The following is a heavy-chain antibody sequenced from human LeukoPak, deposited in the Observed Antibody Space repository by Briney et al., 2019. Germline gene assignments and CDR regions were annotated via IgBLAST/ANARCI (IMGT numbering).Heavy chain of an antibody. D-gene: IGHD3-3*01. CDR1: GYTFTSYG. CDR2: ISAYNGNT. CDR3: ARVAIFGVVTTYGLNWFDP. V-gene: IGHV1-18*01. Sequence: GASVKVSCKASGYTFTSYGISWVRQAPGQGLEWMGGISAYNGNTNYAQKLQGRVTMTTDTSTSTAYMELRSLRSDDTAVYYCARVAIFGVVTTYGLNWFDPWGQGTLVTVSS. J-gene: IGHJ5*02.